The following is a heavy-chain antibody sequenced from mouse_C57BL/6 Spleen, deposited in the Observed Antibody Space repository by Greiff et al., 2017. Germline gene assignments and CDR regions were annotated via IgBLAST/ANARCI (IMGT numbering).Heavy chain of an antibody. V-gene: IGHV3-6*01. D-gene: IGHD2-3*01. CDR2: ISYDGSN. Sequence: EVKLQESGPGLVKPSQSLSLTCSVTGYSITSGYYWNWIRQFPGNKLEWMGYISYDGSNNYNPSLKNRISITLDTSKNQLFLKLNSVATEDTATYCCARDRDGYYYWGQGTTLTVSS. CDR3: ARDRDGYYY. CDR1: GYSITSGYY. J-gene: IGHJ2*01.